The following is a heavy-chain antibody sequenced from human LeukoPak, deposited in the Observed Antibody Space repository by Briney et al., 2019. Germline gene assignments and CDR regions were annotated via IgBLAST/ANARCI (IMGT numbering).Heavy chain of an antibody. CDR3: AKGRDYYGSGSYRY. CDR1: GFTFSRYA. CDR2: ISGSGGST. J-gene: IGHJ4*02. V-gene: IGHV3-23*01. D-gene: IGHD3-10*01. Sequence: GGSLRLFCAASGFTFSRYAMSWVRQAPGKGREWVSAISGSGGSTYYADSVKVRFTITIDNSKNTLYLQMNSLRAEDTAVYYCAKGRDYYGSGSYRYWGQGTLVTVSS.